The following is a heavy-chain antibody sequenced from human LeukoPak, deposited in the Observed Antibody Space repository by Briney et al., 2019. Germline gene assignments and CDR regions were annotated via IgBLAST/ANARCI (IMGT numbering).Heavy chain of an antibody. CDR1: GGTFSSYA. D-gene: IGHD6-19*01. CDR2: IIPIFGTA. J-gene: IGHJ3*01. V-gene: IGHV1-69*05. Sequence: VASVKVSCKASGGTFSSYAISWVRQAPGQGLEWMGGIIPIFGTANYAQKFQGRVTITTDESTSTAYMELSSLRSEDTAVYYCAREGSAYSSGWYSAFDLWGQGTMVTVSS. CDR3: AREGSAYSSGWYSAFDL.